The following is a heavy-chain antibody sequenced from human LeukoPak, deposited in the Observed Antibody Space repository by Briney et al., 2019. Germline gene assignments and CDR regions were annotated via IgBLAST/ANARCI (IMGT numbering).Heavy chain of an antibody. CDR1: GYTFTSYD. CDR3: ARDFPDYYDSSGYPRDDAFDI. Sequence: ASVTVSCKASGYTFTSYDINWVRQATGQGLEWMGWMNPNSGNTGYAQNFQGRVTMTRDTSISTAYMELASLTSDDAAVYYCARDFPDYYDSSGYPRDDAFDIWGQGTMVTVSS. CDR2: MNPNSGNT. D-gene: IGHD3-22*01. V-gene: IGHV1-8*01. J-gene: IGHJ3*02.